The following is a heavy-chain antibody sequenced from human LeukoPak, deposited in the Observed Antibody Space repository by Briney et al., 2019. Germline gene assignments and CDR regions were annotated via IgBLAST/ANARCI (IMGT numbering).Heavy chain of an antibody. D-gene: IGHD6-13*01. CDR1: GFTFSSYS. CDR3: ARSPPPARYSSKFYYMDV. V-gene: IGHV3-48*01. J-gene: IGHJ6*03. CDR2: ISSSSSTI. Sequence: TGGSLRLSCAASGFTFSSYSMNWVRQAPGKGLEWVSYISSSSSTIYYADSVKGRFTISRDNAKNSLYLQMNSLRAEDTAVYYCARSPPPARYSSKFYYMDVWGKGTTVTVSS.